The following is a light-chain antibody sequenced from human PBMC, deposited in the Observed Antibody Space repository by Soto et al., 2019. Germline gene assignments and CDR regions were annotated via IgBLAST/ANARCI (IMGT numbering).Light chain of an antibody. CDR3: QQYGSSLLT. CDR1: QVVTSSN. V-gene: IGKV3-20*01. CDR2: GAS. J-gene: IGKJ4*01. Sequence: EFVLTQSPGTLSCFPGQRATLSCRARQVVTSSNLAWYRQKPGQAPRLLTSGASSRATGIPDRFSGSGSGTDFTLTLSRLEPEDFAVYYCQQYGSSLLTFGGGTKVEI.